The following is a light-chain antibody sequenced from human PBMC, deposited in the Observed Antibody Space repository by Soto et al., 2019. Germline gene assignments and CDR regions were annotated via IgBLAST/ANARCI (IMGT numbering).Light chain of an antibody. V-gene: IGKV1-5*03. J-gene: IGKJ1*01. Sequence: DIQMTQSPSTLSASVGDRVTITCRASQSISSWLAWYQQKPGKAPKLLIYKASSLESGVPSRFSGSGSGTEFTLTMSSLQPDDFATYYCQQYNSYPWTFGQGTKVEIK. CDR3: QQYNSYPWT. CDR2: KAS. CDR1: QSISSW.